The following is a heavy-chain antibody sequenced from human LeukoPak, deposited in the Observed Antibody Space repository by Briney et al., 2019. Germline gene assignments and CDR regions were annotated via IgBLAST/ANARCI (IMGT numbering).Heavy chain of an antibody. D-gene: IGHD3-22*01. V-gene: IGHV3-30*02. CDR3: AKAIIKAEYYYDSSGYRPSYYFDY. Sequence: GGSLRLSCAASGFTSSSYGMHWVRQAPGKGLEWVAFIRYDGSNKYYADSVKGRFTISRDNSKNTLYLQMNSLRAEDTAVYYCAKAIIKAEYYYDSSGYRPSYYFDYWGQGTLVTVSS. CDR1: GFTSSSYG. J-gene: IGHJ4*02. CDR2: IRYDGSNK.